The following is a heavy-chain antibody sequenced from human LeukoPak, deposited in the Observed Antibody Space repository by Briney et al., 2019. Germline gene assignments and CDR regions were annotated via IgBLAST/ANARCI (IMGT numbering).Heavy chain of an antibody. D-gene: IGHD5-18*01. CDR2: INHSGST. J-gene: IGHJ4*02. V-gene: IGHV4-34*01. Sequence: SETLSLTCAVYGGSFSGYYWSWIRQPPGKGLEWIGEINHSGSTNYNPSLKSRVTISVDTSKNQFFLKLSSVTAADTAVYYCARRAYSYGTFDYWGQGTLVTVSS. CDR3: ARRAYSYGTFDY. CDR1: GGSFSGYY.